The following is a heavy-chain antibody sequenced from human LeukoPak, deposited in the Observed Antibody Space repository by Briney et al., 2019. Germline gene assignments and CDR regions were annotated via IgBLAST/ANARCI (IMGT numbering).Heavy chain of an antibody. CDR2: IIPIFGTA. CDR3: ARLGSGSNSYTLDY. J-gene: IGHJ4*02. D-gene: IGHD4-11*01. CDR1: GGTFSSYA. Sequence: SVKVSCKASGGTFSSYAISWVRQAPGQGLEWMGRIIPIFGTANYAQKFQGRVTITTDESTSTAYMELSGLRSEDTAVYYCARLGSGSNSYTLDYWGQGTLVTVPS. V-gene: IGHV1-69*05.